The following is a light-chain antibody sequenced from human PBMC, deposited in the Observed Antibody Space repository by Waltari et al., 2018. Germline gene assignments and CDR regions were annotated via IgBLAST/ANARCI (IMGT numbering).Light chain of an antibody. CDR2: GAS. Sequence: EIVMTQSPATLSVSPGEKATPSCRASQSVSSNLAWYQQKPGQAPRLLNYGASTRATGIPARFSGSGSGTEFTLTISSLQSEDFAVYSCQQYNNWPPWTFGQGTKVEIK. CDR3: QQYNNWPPWT. J-gene: IGKJ1*01. CDR1: QSVSSN. V-gene: IGKV3-15*01.